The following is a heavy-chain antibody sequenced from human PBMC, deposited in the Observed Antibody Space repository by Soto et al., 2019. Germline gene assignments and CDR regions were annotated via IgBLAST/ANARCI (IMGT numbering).Heavy chain of an antibody. D-gene: IGHD3-22*01. Sequence: QVQLVESGGGVVQPGRSLRLSCAASGFTFSSYGMHWVRQAPGKGLEWVVVIWYDGSNKYYADSVKGRFTISRDNSKNTLYLQMNSLRAEDTAVYYCARDQRFTMIVVGEIDYWGQGTLVTVSS. CDR1: GFTFSSYG. J-gene: IGHJ4*02. CDR3: ARDQRFTMIVVGEIDY. V-gene: IGHV3-33*01. CDR2: IWYDGSNK.